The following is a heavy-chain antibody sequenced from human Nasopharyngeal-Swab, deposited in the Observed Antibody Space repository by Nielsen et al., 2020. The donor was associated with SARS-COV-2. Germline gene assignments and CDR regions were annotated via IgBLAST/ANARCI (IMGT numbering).Heavy chain of an antibody. J-gene: IGHJ5*02. CDR2: ITFDGTNK. V-gene: IGHV3-30*04. D-gene: IGHD3-22*01. CDR1: GFTFHSFA. Sequence: GGSLRLSCAASGFTFHSFAMHWVRQSPGKGPEWVALITFDGTNKYYAGSVRGRFTISRDTSKDTLYLQMNNLRAEDTAVYYCAREWGAYYDSSGPPEFDPWGQGTLVTVSS. CDR3: AREWGAYYDSSGPPEFDP.